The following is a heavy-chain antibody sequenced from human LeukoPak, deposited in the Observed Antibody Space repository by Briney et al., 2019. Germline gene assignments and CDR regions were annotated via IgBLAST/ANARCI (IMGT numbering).Heavy chain of an antibody. V-gene: IGHV3-30*03. J-gene: IGHJ4*02. D-gene: IGHD6-19*01. CDR1: GFTFSSYG. CDR3: IQQWLLDY. CDR2: ISYDGSNK. Sequence: PRGSLRLSCAASGFTFSSYGMHWVRQAPGKGLEWVAVISYDGSNKYYADSVKGRFTISRDNSKNTLYLQMNSLRAEDTAVYYCIQQWLLDYWGQGTLVTVSS.